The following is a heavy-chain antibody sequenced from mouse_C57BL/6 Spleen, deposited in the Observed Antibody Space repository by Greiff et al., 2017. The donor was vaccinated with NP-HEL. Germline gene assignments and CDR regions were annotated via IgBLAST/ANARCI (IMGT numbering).Heavy chain of an antibody. CDR3: ARGATRYFDY. V-gene: IGHV1-54*01. Sequence: QVQLKQSGAELVRPGTSVKVSCKASGYAFTNYLIEWVKQRPGQGLEWIGVINPGSGGTNYNEKFKGKATLTADKSSSTAYMQRSSLTSEDSAVYFCARGATRYFDYWGQGTTLTVSS. CDR2: INPGSGGT. CDR1: GYAFTNYL. J-gene: IGHJ2*01. D-gene: IGHD3-1*01.